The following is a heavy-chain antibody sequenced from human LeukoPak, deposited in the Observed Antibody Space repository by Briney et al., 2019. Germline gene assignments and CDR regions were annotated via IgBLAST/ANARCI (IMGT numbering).Heavy chain of an antibody. CDR3: TKKAVAGKESWFDP. V-gene: IGHV3-23*01. D-gene: IGHD6-19*01. J-gene: IGHJ5*02. Sequence: TGGSLRLSCAASGFTFSSYSMTWVRQAPGKGLEWISTISSGGSYIYYADSVKGRFTISRDNSKNTLYLQMSSLRAEDTAEYFCTKKAVAGKESWFDPWGQGTLVTVSS. CDR2: ISSGGSYI. CDR1: GFTFSSYS.